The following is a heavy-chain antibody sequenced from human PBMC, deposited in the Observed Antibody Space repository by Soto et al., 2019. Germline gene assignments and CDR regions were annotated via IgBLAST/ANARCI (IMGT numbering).Heavy chain of an antibody. V-gene: IGHV4-59*01. CDR2: IYYSGST. J-gene: IGHJ4*02. CDR1: GGSISSYY. Sequence: LSLTCTVSGGSISSYYWSWTRQPPGKGLEWIGYIYYSGSTNYNPSLKSRVTISVDTSKNQFSLKLSSVTAADTAVYYCARMIGTYYYDSSGYRGGSYFDYWGQGTLVTSPQ. D-gene: IGHD3-22*01. CDR3: ARMIGTYYYDSSGYRGGSYFDY.